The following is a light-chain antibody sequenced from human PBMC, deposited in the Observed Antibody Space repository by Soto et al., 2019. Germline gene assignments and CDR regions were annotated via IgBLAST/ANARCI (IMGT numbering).Light chain of an antibody. CDR2: EVS. CDR3: QAYDYSLTASV. CDR1: SSDIGNYNY. Sequence: QSALTQPPSTSGSPGQSVTISCTGTSSDIGNYNYVSWYQQEPGKAPKLIIYEVSERPSGVPDRFSGSKSGNTASLTVSGLQAEDEAEYYCQAYDYSLTASVFGGGTKLTVL. V-gene: IGLV2-8*01. J-gene: IGLJ3*02.